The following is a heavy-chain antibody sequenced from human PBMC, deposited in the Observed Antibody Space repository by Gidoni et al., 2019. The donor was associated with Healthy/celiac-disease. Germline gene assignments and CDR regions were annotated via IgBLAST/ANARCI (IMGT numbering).Heavy chain of an antibody. CDR3: ATKAVAGFNFDY. J-gene: IGHJ4*02. CDR1: GFTFSSYA. CDR2: ISGSGGST. Sequence: EVQLLESGGGLVQPGGSLRLSCAASGFTFSSYAMSWVRQAPGKGLEWLSAISGSGGSTYYADSVKGRFTISRDNSKNTLYLQMNSLRAEDTAVYYCATKAVAGFNFDYWGQGTLVTVSS. D-gene: IGHD6-19*01. V-gene: IGHV3-23*01.